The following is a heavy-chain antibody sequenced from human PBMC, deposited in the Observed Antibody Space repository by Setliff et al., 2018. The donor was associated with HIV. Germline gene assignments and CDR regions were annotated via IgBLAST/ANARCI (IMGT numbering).Heavy chain of an antibody. CDR2: INHSGST. CDR3: ARGKGGYSYGLFDY. J-gene: IGHJ4*02. D-gene: IGHD5-18*01. CDR1: GGSFSGYY. V-gene: IGHV4-34*01. Sequence: KPSETLSLTCAVYGGSFSGYYWNWIRQSPGKGLEWIGEINHSGSTNYNPSLKSRVTVSVDTSKNQFSLKLNSVTAADTAVYYCARGKGGYSYGLFDYWGQGTLVTVSS.